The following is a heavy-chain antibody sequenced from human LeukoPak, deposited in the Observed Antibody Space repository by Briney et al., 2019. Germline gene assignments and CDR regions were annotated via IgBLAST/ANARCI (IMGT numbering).Heavy chain of an antibody. J-gene: IGHJ6*03. Sequence: GGSLRLSCTASGFIVSDNCMSWVRQAPGKGLEWVSAISGSGGSTYYADSVKGRFTISRDNSKNTLYLQMNSLRAEDTAVYYCAKRDAGYCSSTSCSYYYYYYYMDVWGKGTTVTVSS. CDR2: ISGSGGST. CDR3: AKRDAGYCSSTSCSYYYYYYYMDV. V-gene: IGHV3-23*01. CDR1: GFIVSDNC. D-gene: IGHD2-2*01.